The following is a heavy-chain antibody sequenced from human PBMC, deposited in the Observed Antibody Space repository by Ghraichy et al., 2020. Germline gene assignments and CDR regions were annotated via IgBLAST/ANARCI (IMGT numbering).Heavy chain of an antibody. Sequence: GGSLRLSCAASGFTFSSFSMNWVRQAPGKGLEWVSFISSGNSYIYYADSVKGRFTISRDDATNSLFLQMNNLRAEDTGVYYCVREPQYGSNWGDYWGQGILVTVSS. D-gene: IGHD6-13*01. CDR1: GFTFSSFS. CDR3: VREPQYGSNWGDY. J-gene: IGHJ4*02. V-gene: IGHV3-21*06. CDR2: ISSGNSYI.